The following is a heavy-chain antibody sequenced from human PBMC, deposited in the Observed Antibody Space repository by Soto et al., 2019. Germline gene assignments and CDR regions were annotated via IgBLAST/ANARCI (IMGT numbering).Heavy chain of an antibody. Sequence: SETLSLTCAVYGGSFSGYYWSWIRQPPGKGLEWIGEINHSGSTNYNPSLRSRVTISVDTSKNQFSLKLSSVTAADTAVYYCARGRFYDSSGYYRTPTGFDYWGQGTLVTVSS. CDR3: ARGRFYDSSGYYRTPTGFDY. CDR2: INHSGST. J-gene: IGHJ4*02. CDR1: GGSFSGYY. V-gene: IGHV4-34*01. D-gene: IGHD3-22*01.